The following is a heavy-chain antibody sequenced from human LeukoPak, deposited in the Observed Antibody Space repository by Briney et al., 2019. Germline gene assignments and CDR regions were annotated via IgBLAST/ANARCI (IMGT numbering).Heavy chain of an antibody. Sequence: GGTLRLSCAASGYTFSSYGMHWVRQAPGKGLEWVAVIWYDGSNKYCTDSVKSRFTISRDNSKNTLYLQMNSLRAEDTAVYYCARDDVAVTGALDFWGQGTLVTVSS. J-gene: IGHJ4*02. CDR1: GYTFSSYG. V-gene: IGHV3-33*01. D-gene: IGHD6-19*01. CDR3: ARDDVAVTGALDF. CDR2: IWYDGSNK.